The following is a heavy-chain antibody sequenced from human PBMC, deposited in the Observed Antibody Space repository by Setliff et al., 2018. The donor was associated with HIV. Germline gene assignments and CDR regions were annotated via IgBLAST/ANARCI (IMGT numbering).Heavy chain of an antibody. CDR2: IYYNGIT. V-gene: IGHV4-38-2*02. CDR1: GDSISSDFY. J-gene: IGHJ6*02. D-gene: IGHD4-4*01. CDR3: AREFRVTAYYYYGMDV. Sequence: SETLSLTCTVSGDSISSDFYWGWIRQPPGKGLEWIGSIYYNGITNYNPSLKSRVTISVDTSKNQFSLKLSSVTAADTAVYYCAREFRVTAYYYYGMDVWGQGTTVTVSS.